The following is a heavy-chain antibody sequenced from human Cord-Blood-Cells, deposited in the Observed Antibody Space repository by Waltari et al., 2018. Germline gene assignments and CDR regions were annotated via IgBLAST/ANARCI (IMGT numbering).Heavy chain of an antibody. V-gene: IGHV3-74*01. J-gene: IGHJ3*02. CDR1: GFTFSSYW. Sequence: EVQLVESGGGLVQPGGSLRLSCAASGFTFSSYWMHWVRQAPGKGLVCVARINSDGSSTSYADSVKGRFTISRDNAKNTLYLQMNSLRAEDTAVYYCARRLVGATLNDAFDIWGQGTMVTVSS. D-gene: IGHD2-15*01. CDR3: ARRLVGATLNDAFDI. CDR2: INSDGSST.